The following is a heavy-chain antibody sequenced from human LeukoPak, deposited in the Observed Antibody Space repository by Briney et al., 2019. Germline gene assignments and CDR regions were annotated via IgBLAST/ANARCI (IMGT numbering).Heavy chain of an antibody. CDR2: IYTGGST. CDR1: GFTVSSNY. D-gene: IGHD6-13*01. Sequence: GGSLRLSCAASGFTVSSNYMSWVRQAPGKGLEWVSAIYTGGSTYYADSVKGRFTISRDNSKNTLYLQMGSLRAEDTAVYYCARGGGQQLVSFFDYWGQGTLVTVSS. J-gene: IGHJ4*02. CDR3: ARGGGQQLVSFFDY. V-gene: IGHV3-66*01.